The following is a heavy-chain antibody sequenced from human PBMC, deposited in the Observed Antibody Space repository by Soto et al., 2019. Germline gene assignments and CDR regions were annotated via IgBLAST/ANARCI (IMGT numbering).Heavy chain of an antibody. J-gene: IGHJ4*02. V-gene: IGHV1-46*01. Sequence: ASVKVSCKASGYTFTSYYMHWVRQAPGQGLEWMGIINPSGGSTRYAQKFQGRVTMTRDTSTSTVYMELSSLRSEDTAVYYCARDAATYYDSSDPPEYWGQETMV. CDR2: INPSGGST. CDR3: ARDAATYYDSSDPPEY. CDR1: GYTFTSYY. D-gene: IGHD3-22*01.